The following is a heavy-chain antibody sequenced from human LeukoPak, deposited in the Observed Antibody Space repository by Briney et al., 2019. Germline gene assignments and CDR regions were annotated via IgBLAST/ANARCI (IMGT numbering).Heavy chain of an antibody. CDR1: GYTFTGYY. Sequence: ASVKVSCKASGYTFTGYYMHWVRQAPGQGLEWMGRINPNSGGTNYAQTFHGRVTMTRDTSIRKAYMELSRLRSDDTAVYYCARDVATTNWFDPWGQGTLVTVSS. D-gene: IGHD4-11*01. V-gene: IGHV1-2*06. CDR2: INPNSGGT. CDR3: ARDVATTNWFDP. J-gene: IGHJ5*02.